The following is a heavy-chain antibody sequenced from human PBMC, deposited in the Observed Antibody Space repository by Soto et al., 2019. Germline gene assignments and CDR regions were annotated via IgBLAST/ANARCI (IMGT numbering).Heavy chain of an antibody. CDR3: ASRGYYDPNSDY. Sequence: PSETLSLTCAVYGGSFSCYYWSWIRQPPGKGLEWIEEINHSGSTNYNPSLKSRVTISVDTSKNQFSLKLSSVTAADTAVYYCASRGYYDPNSDYWGQGTLVTVSS. D-gene: IGHD3-22*01. V-gene: IGHV4-34*01. CDR1: GGSFSCYY. CDR2: INHSGST. J-gene: IGHJ4*02.